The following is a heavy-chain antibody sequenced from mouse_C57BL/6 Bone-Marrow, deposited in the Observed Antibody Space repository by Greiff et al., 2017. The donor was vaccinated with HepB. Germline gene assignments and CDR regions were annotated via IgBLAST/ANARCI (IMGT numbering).Heavy chain of an antibody. CDR2: IRLKSDNYAT. Sequence: VQLKESGGGLVQPGGSMKLSCVASGFTFSNYWMNWVRQSPEKGLEWVAQIRLKSDNYATHYAESVKGRFTISRDDSKSSVYLQMNNLRAEDTGIYYCTEYTRGLEYFDVWGTGTTVTVSS. V-gene: IGHV6-3*01. CDR1: GFTFSNYW. CDR3: TEYTRGLEYFDV. J-gene: IGHJ1*03. D-gene: IGHD5-1*01.